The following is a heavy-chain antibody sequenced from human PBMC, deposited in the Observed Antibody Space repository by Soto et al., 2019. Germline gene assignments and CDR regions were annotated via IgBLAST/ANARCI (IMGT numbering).Heavy chain of an antibody. Sequence: PGGALRLSCAASGFTFSSYGMHWVRQAPGKGLEWVVVISYDGSNKYYADSVKGRFTISRDNSKNTLYLQMNSLRAEDTAAYYCAKGHIVVGPAANRPGYARDDWRQGTLVT. J-gene: IGHJ4*02. D-gene: IGHD2-2*01. CDR3: AKGHIVVGPAANRPGYARDD. V-gene: IGHV3-30*18. CDR2: ISYDGSNK. CDR1: GFTFSSYG.